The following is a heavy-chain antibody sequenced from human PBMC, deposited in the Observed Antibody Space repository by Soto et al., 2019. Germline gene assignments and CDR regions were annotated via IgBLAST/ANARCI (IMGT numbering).Heavy chain of an antibody. CDR2: MNPNSGNT. D-gene: IGHD6-19*01. CDR1: GYTFTSYD. CDR3: ARGRTEGQWLGVELGY. Sequence: QVQLVQSGAEVKKPGASVKVSCKASGYTFTSYDINWVRQATGQGLEWMGWMNPNSGNTGYAQKFQGRVTMTRNTSISTGYMELSSLRSEDTAVYYCARGRTEGQWLGVELGYWGQGTLVTVSS. V-gene: IGHV1-8*01. J-gene: IGHJ4*02.